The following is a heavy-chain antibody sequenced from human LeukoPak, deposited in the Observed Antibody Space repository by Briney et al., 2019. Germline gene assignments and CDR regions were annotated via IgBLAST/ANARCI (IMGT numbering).Heavy chain of an antibody. J-gene: IGHJ6*02. CDR3: ARARMTTVTTWYYYYGMDV. Sequence: GGSLRLSCAASGFTFSSYSMNWVRQAPGKGLEWVSSISSSSTYIYYADSVKGRFTISGDNAKNSLYLQMNTLRAEDTAVYYCARARMTTVTTWYYYYGMDVWGQGTTVTVSS. CDR2: ISSSSTYI. CDR1: GFTFSSYS. V-gene: IGHV3-21*01. D-gene: IGHD4-17*01.